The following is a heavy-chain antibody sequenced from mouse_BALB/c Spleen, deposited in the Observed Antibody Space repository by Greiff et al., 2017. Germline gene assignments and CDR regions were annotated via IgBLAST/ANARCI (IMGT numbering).Heavy chain of an antibody. D-gene: IGHD2-10*01. V-gene: IGHV2-9*02. CDR1: GFSLTSYG. J-gene: IGHJ4*01. CDR2: IWAGGST. Sequence: VKLVESGPGLVAPSQSLSITCTVSGFSLTSYGVHWVRQPPGKGLEWLGVIWAGGSTNYNSALMSRLSISKDNSKSQVILKMNSLQTDDTAMYYCASAYFGYYAMDYWGQGTSVTVSS. CDR3: ASAYFGYYAMDY.